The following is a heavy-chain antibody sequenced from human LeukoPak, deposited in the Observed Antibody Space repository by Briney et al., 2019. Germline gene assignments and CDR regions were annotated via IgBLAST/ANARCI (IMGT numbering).Heavy chain of an antibody. J-gene: IGHJ4*02. V-gene: IGHV3-66*02. CDR2: IYSGGST. CDR3: ARTVYGSFDY. CDR1: GFTVSSNY. D-gene: IGHD3-10*01. Sequence: GGSLRLSXAASGFTVSSNYMSWVRQAPGKGLEWVSVIYSGGSTYYADSVKGRFTISRDNSKNTLYLQMNSLRAEDTAVYYCARTVYGSFDYWGQGTLVTVSS.